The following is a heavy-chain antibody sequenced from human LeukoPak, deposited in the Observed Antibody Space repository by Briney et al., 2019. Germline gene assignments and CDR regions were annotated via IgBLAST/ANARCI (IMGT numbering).Heavy chain of an antibody. CDR3: ARVGYCSGGSCPPSGP. V-gene: IGHV4-59*12. CDR2: IYYTGST. J-gene: IGHJ5*02. CDR1: GVSISSSF. D-gene: IGHD2-15*01. Sequence: SETLSLTCTVSGVSISSSFWSWIRQPPGRGLEYIGYIYYTGSTDYNPSLKGRVTISIDTSKNQFSLKLSSVTAADTAVYYCARVGYCSGGSCPPSGPWGQGTLVTVSS.